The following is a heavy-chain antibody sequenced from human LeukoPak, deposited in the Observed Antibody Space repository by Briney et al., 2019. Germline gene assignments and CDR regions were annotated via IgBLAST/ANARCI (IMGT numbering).Heavy chain of an antibody. CDR1: GGSISSGGYS. CDR3: ARGDWGNDYYYYMDV. J-gene: IGHJ6*03. D-gene: IGHD7-27*01. V-gene: IGHV4-30-4*07. Sequence: SQTLSLTCAVSGGSISSGGYSWSWIRQPPGKGLEWIGFIYYSGSTYYSGSTHYKLSLKSRATISVDTSKNQFSLKLSSVTAADTAVYYCARGDWGNDYYYYMDVWGKGTTVTVSS. CDR2: IYYSGSTYYSGST.